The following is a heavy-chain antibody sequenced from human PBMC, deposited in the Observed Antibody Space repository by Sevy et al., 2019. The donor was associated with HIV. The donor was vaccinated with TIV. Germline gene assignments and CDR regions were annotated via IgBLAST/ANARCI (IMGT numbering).Heavy chain of an antibody. Sequence: GGSLRLSCAASGFTFSSYWMSWVRQAPGKGLEWVANIKQDGSEKYYVDSVKGRFTISRDNAKKSLYLQMNSLRAEDTAVYYRARDLPEYCGGDCYRPWNYYYYYMDVWGKGTTVTVSS. D-gene: IGHD2-21*02. V-gene: IGHV3-7*01. J-gene: IGHJ6*03. CDR2: IKQDGSEK. CDR1: GFTFSSYW. CDR3: ARDLPEYCGGDCYRPWNYYYYYMDV.